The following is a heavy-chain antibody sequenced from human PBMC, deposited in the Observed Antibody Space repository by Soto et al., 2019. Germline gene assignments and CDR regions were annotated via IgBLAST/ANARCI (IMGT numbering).Heavy chain of an antibody. CDR3: ARDLHFTGGSGGEESTMYGMDV. V-gene: IGHV1-46*01. CDR2: INPSGGST. CDR1: GYTFTSYY. J-gene: IGHJ6*02. D-gene: IGHD3-16*01. Sequence: ASVKVSCKASGYTFTSYYMHWVRQAPGQGLEWMGIINPSGGSTSYAQKFQGRVTMTRGTSTSTVYMELSSLRSEDTAVYYCARDLHFTGGSGGEESTMYGMDVWGQGTTVTVSS.